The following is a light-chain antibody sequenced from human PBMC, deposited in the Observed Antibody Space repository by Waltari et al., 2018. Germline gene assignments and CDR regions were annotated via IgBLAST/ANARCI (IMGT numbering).Light chain of an antibody. V-gene: IGKV3-11*01. CDR3: QQRTNWPPLT. Sequence: EIVLTQSPATLSLSPGERATLPCRASQSVGSDLAWYQQKTGQAPRLLMYDASKRAPGIPARFSGSGSGTDFTLTISSLEPEDFAVYYCQQRTNWPPLTFGGGTNVEIK. CDR2: DAS. J-gene: IGKJ4*01. CDR1: QSVGSD.